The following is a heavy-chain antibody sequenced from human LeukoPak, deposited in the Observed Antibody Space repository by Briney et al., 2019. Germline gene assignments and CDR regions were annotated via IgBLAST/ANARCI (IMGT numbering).Heavy chain of an antibody. J-gene: IGHJ4*02. CDR2: ISWNSASV. V-gene: IGHV3-9*01. Sequence: GGSLRLSCEASGFTFDDYGMHWVRQAPGKGLEWGSAISWNSASVGYVDSVKGRFTISRDNAKKTLYLQMNSLRPEDTALYYCAKEYGYSSSWYDYWGQGTLVTVFS. D-gene: IGHD6-13*01. CDR3: AKEYGYSSSWYDY. CDR1: GFTFDDYG.